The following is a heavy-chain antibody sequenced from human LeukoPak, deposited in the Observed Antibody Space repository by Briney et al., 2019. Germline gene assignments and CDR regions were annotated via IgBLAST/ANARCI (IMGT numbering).Heavy chain of an antibody. D-gene: IGHD6-19*01. J-gene: IGHJ4*02. CDR1: GGSISSYY. CDR3: ARALSGTMRY. V-gene: IGHV4-59*01. Sequence: KPSETLSLTCTVSGGSISSYYWSWIRQPPGKGLEWIGYIYYSGSTNYNPSLKSRVTISVDTSKNQFSLKLSSVTAADTAVYYCARALSGTMRYWGQGTLVTVSS. CDR2: IYYSGST.